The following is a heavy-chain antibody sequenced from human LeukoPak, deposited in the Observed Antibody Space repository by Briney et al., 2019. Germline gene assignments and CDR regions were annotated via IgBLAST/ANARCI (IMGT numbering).Heavy chain of an antibody. D-gene: IGHD4-11*01. CDR3: ARDLPDYSNSLAVDY. J-gene: IGHJ4*02. Sequence: GGSLRLSCAASGFTVSSNYMSWVRQAPGKGLEWVSVIYSGGSTYYADSVKGRFTISRDNSKNTLYLQMNSLRAEDTAVYYCARDLPDYSNSLAVDYWGQGTLVTVSS. CDR2: IYSGGST. CDR1: GFTVSSNY. V-gene: IGHV3-53*05.